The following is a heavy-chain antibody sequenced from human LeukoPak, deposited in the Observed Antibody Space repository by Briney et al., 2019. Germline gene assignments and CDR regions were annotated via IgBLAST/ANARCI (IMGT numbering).Heavy chain of an antibody. CDR3: ARVDSGRYYGHDY. CDR1: GYTFTSYA. CDR2: ISVYNGNT. V-gene: IGHV1-18*01. D-gene: IGHD1-26*01. Sequence: GASVKVSCKASGYTFTSYAMNWVRQAPGQGLEWMGWISVYNGNTNYAPKFQGRVTMTTDTSTSTAYMELRSLRSDDTAIYYCARVDSGRYYGHDYWGQGTLVTVTS. J-gene: IGHJ4*02.